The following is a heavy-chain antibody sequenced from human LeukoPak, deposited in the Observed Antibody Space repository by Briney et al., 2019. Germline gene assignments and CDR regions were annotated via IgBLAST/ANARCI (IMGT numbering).Heavy chain of an antibody. Sequence: EPSETLSLTCTVSGGSISSSSYYWGWIRQPPGKGLEWIGSIYYSGSTYYNPSLKSRVTISVDTSKNQFSLKLSSVTAADTAVYYCARHDATVTTIYYYYYMDVWGKGTTVTISS. J-gene: IGHJ6*03. D-gene: IGHD4-17*01. CDR1: GGSISSSSYY. CDR3: ARHDATVTTIYYYYYMDV. CDR2: IYYSGST. V-gene: IGHV4-39*01.